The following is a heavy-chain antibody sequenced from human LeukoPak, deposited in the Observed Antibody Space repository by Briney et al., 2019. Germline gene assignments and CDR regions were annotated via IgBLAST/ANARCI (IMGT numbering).Heavy chain of an antibody. CDR1: GFTFSTYS. Sequence: GGSLRLSCAASGFTFSTYSMNWVRQAPGKGLEWVSSISSNSRYVYYADSMRGRFTISRDNAKNSLYLQMNSLKPEDTAVYYCARVAEAAAFDSWGQGTLVTVSS. CDR2: ISSNSRYV. V-gene: IGHV3-21*06. D-gene: IGHD6-13*01. CDR3: ARVAEAAAFDS. J-gene: IGHJ4*02.